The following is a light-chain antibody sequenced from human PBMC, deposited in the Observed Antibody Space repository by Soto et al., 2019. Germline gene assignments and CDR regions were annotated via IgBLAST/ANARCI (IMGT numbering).Light chain of an antibody. CDR1: QSVSSSH. V-gene: IGKV3-20*01. CDR3: QHYGSSPYT. Sequence: EIVLTQSPGTLSLSPGERATLSCRASQSVSSSHLAWYQQKFGQAPRLLIYGTSRRATGIPDRFSGSGSGTDFTLTISRLEPEDFAVYYCQHYGSSPYTFGQGTKLEIK. J-gene: IGKJ2*01. CDR2: GTS.